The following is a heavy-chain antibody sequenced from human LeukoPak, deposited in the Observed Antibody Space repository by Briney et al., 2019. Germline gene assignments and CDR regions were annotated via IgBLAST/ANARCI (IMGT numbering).Heavy chain of an antibody. Sequence: GGALRLSCAASGFSFTKYAMSWVRQAPGKGLEWVSGMSSSGDSTDYADSVKGRFTISRDNSKNTLYLQMDSLRVEDTAVFYCAKVSFDGGVIPYFDSWGQGTVVTVSS. V-gene: IGHV3-23*01. D-gene: IGHD3-16*02. CDR2: MSSSGDST. J-gene: IGHJ4*02. CDR1: GFSFTKYA. CDR3: AKVSFDGGVIPYFDS.